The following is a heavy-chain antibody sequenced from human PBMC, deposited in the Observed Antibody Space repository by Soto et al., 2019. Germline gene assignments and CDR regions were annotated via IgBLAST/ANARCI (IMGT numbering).Heavy chain of an antibody. CDR1: GYSFSSYW. V-gene: IGHV5-51*01. J-gene: IGHJ4*02. CDR3: ARRGEERYCSGGSCYSFDYFDY. Sequence: GESLKISCKGSGYSFSSYWIGWVRQMPGKGLEWMGIIYPGDSDTRYSPSFQGQVTISADKSISTAYLQWSSLKASDTAMYYCARRGEERYCSGGSCYSFDYFDYWGQGTLVTVSS. D-gene: IGHD2-15*01. CDR2: IYPGDSDT.